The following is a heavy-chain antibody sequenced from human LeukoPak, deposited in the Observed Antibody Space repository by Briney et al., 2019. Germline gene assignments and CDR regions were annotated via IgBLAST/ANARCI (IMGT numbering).Heavy chain of an antibody. Sequence: PSGGSLKLSCAVSGFTFSGSAMHWVRQASGKGLEWVGRIRSKANSYATAYAASVKGRFTISRDDSKNTAYLQMNGLKTEDTAVYYCTVGSLSGSSDYWGQGTLVTVSS. D-gene: IGHD1-26*01. CDR3: TVGSLSGSSDY. CDR2: IRSKANSYAT. CDR1: GFTFSGSA. V-gene: IGHV3-73*01. J-gene: IGHJ4*02.